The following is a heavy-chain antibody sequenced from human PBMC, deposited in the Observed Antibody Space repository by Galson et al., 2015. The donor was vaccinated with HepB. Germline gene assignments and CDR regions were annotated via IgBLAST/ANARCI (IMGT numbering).Heavy chain of an antibody. CDR1: GDSVSSNSAA. V-gene: IGHV6-1*01. D-gene: IGHD3-22*01. CDR2: TYYRSKWYN. Sequence: CAISGDSVSSNSAAWNWIRQSPSRGLEWLGRTYYRSKWYNDYAVSVKSRITINPDTSKNQFSLQLNSVTPEDTAVYYCARERNYYDSNNYYYGWFDPWGQGTLVTVSS. CDR3: ARERNYYDSNNYYYGWFDP. J-gene: IGHJ5*01.